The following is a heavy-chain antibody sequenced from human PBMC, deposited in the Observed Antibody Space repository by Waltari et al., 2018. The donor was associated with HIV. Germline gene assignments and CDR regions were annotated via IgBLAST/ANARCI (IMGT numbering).Heavy chain of an antibody. V-gene: IGHV3-53*01. CDR2: IYSGGST. CDR3: AREGDSSGYNAFDI. CDR1: GFTVSSNY. Sequence: EVQLVESGGGLIQPGGSLRLSCAASGFTVSSNYMSWVRQAPGKGGACFSFIYSGGSTYYADSVKARFTISRDNSKNTLYLQMNSLRAEDTAVYYCAREGDSSGYNAFDIWGQGTMVTVSS. J-gene: IGHJ3*02. D-gene: IGHD3-22*01.